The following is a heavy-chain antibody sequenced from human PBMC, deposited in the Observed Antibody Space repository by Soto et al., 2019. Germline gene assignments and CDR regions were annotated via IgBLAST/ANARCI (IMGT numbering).Heavy chain of an antibody. J-gene: IGHJ4*02. CDR2: IFYSGGT. Sequence: PSETLSLTCTVSGGSISSGGYYWSWIRQHPGKGLEWIGYIFYSGGTYYNPSLKSRVSISVDTSKNQFSLNLSSVTAADTAVYYCARVDTSMGATCVSYWGQGTLVTVSS. V-gene: IGHV4-31*03. D-gene: IGHD1-26*01. CDR3: ARVDTSMGATCVSY. CDR1: GGSISSGGYY.